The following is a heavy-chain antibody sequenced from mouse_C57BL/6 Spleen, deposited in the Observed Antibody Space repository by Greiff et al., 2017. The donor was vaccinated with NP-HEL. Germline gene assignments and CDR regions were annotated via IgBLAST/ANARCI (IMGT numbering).Heavy chain of an antibody. V-gene: IGHV5-16*01. CDR1: GFTFSDYY. D-gene: IGHD2-10*02. J-gene: IGHJ1*03. CDR2: INYDGSST. Sequence: EVMLVESEGGLVQPGSSMKLSCTASGFTFSDYYMAWVRQVPEKGLEWVANINYDGSSTYYLDSLKSRFIISRDNAKNILYLQMSSLKSEDTATYYCAREGYGKYWYFDVWGTGTTVTVSS. CDR3: AREGYGKYWYFDV.